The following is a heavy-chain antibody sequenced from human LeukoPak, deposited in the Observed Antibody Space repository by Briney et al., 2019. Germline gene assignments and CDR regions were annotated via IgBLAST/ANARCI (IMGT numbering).Heavy chain of an antibody. CDR3: ARTMEGYCSGGSCYQYSYYMDV. CDR1: GSSISSYY. CDR2: IYYSGST. J-gene: IGHJ6*03. Sequence: SETLSLTCTVSGSSISSYYWSWIRQPPGKGLEWIGYIYYSGSTNYNPSLKSRVTISVDTSKNQFSLKLTSVTAADTAVYYCARTMEGYCSGGSCYQYSYYMDVWGKGTTVTVSS. D-gene: IGHD2-15*01. V-gene: IGHV4-59*01.